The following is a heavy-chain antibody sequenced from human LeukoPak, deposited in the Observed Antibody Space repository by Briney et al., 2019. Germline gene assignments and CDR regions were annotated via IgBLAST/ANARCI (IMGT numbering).Heavy chain of an antibody. D-gene: IGHD4-17*01. Sequence: PGGSLRLSCADSGSTVSSNYMSWVRQAPGKGLEWVSVIYSGGSTYYADSVKGRFTISRDNSKNTLYLQMNSLRAEDTAVYYCARSLGGAVTTEAFDYWGQGTLVTVSS. CDR1: GSTVSSNY. CDR3: ARSLGGAVTTEAFDY. V-gene: IGHV3-53*01. CDR2: IYSGGST. J-gene: IGHJ4*02.